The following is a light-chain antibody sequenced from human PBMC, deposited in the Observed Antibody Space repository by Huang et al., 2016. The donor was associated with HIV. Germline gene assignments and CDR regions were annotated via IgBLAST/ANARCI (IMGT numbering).Light chain of an antibody. Sequence: EIVMTQSPATLSVSPGERATLSCRASQSVDSDLAWYQQKRGQATRLLMYGASTRATGIPARFSGSGSGTEFTLSISSLQSEDYAVYYCQQYHKWPPLTFGQGTRVEIK. V-gene: IGKV3-15*01. CDR3: QQYHKWPPLT. CDR1: QSVDSD. CDR2: GAS. J-gene: IGKJ1*01.